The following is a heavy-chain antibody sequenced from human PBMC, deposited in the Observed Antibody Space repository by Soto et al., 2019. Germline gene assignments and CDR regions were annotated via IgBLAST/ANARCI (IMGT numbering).Heavy chain of an antibody. V-gene: IGHV3-7*01. CDR3: ARDRGPNTFDY. J-gene: IGHJ4*02. CDR2: IKEDGSET. CDR1: GFTFSTSW. Sequence: EVQLVESGGGLVQPGGSLRLSCAASGFTFSTSWMTWVRQAPGKGLEWVANIKEDGSETYYLDSVKGRFTVPKDNAKNSLYLQMNSLRAEDTAVYYCARDRGPNTFDYWGQGTLVTVSS.